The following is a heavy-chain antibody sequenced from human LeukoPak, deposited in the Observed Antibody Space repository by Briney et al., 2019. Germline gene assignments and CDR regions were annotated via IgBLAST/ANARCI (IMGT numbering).Heavy chain of an antibody. CDR3: TKDVFDFGGYFEL. Sequence: YLILYCAASGFIFEDYAMHWLRQAPGEGMEWVSGISWNSGSIGYADSVKGRFTISRDNAKNSLYLQMNSLRTEDTAFYYCTKDVFDFGGYFELWGRGTLVTVSS. V-gene: IGHV3-9*01. D-gene: IGHD3-16*01. CDR1: GFIFEDYA. CDR2: ISWNSGSI. J-gene: IGHJ2*01.